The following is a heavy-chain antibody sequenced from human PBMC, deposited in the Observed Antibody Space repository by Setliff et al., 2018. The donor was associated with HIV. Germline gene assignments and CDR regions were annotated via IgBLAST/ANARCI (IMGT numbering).Heavy chain of an antibody. J-gene: IGHJ4*02. CDR2: ISSSGGT. V-gene: IGHV4-30-4*08. CDR1: GGSISSGEYY. Sequence: SETLSLTCTVSGGSISSGEYYWGWIRQPPGKGLEWLGYISSSGGTDYNPSLNSRIIISIDTSKNQFSLRLSSVTAADTAVYFCARVLPYDSTGFLPYYFDNWGQGTLVTVSS. CDR3: ARVLPYDSTGFLPYYFDN. D-gene: IGHD3-22*01.